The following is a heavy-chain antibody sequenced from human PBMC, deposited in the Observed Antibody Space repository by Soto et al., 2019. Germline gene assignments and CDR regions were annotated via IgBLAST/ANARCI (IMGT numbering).Heavy chain of an antibody. CDR3: AREGNLGRWLQPLDY. Sequence: QVQLQVSGPGLVKPSETLSLTCTVSGDSISSYSWSWIRQPPGKGLEWIGNIHYNGNTKYNPSLKSRVTMSVDTSKNQFSLKLISVTAADMAVYYCAREGNLGRWLQPLDYWGQGTLVTVSS. CDR2: IHYNGNT. J-gene: IGHJ4*02. V-gene: IGHV4-59*01. D-gene: IGHD5-12*01. CDR1: GDSISSYS.